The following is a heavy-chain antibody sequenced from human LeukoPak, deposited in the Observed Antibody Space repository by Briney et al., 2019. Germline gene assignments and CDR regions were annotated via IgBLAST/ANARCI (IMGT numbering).Heavy chain of an antibody. CDR1: GYTFTGYY. J-gene: IGHJ4*02. D-gene: IGHD1-1*01. V-gene: IGHV1-2*02. CDR3: ARDGNFDY. CDR2: INPNSGGT. Sequence: GASVNVSCKASGYTFTGYYMHWVRQAPGQGLEWVGWINPNSGGTNYAQKFQGRVTMTGDTSISTAYMELSRLRFYDTAVYYCARDGNFDYWGQGTLVTVSS.